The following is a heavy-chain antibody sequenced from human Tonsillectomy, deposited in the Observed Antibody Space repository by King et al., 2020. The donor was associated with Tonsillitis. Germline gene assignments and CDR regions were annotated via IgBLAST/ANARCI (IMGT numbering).Heavy chain of an antibody. V-gene: IGHV4-34*01. CDR1: GGSFSGYY. J-gene: IGHJ3*02. D-gene: IGHD6-19*01. Sequence: VQLQQWGAGLLKPSETLSLTCAVYGGSFSGYYWSWIRQPPGKGLEGIGEINHSGSTNYNPSLKSRVTISVDTSKNQFSLKLSSVTAADTAVYYCAREGKAVAGLAFDIWGQGTMVTVSS. CDR3: AREGKAVAGLAFDI. CDR2: INHSGST.